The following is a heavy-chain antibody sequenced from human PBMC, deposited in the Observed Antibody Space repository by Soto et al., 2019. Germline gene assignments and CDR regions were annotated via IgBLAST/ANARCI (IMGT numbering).Heavy chain of an antibody. V-gene: IGHV3-74*01. CDR3: ARDLGGPDY. CDR1: GFTLNNYW. J-gene: IGHJ4*02. CDR2: INNDGSST. Sequence: LRLSCAASGFTLNNYWMHWVREAPGKGLVWVSRINNDGSSTAYADPVKGRFTISRDNAKNTLYLQMNSLRAEDTAIYYCARDLGGPDYWGQGTLVTVSS. D-gene: IGHD3-16*01.